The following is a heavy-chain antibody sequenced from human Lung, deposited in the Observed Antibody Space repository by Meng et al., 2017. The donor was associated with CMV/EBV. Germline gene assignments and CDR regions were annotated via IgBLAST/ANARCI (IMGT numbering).Heavy chain of an antibody. CDR2: ISSTSNYI. J-gene: IGHJ1*01. CDR3: ARDEPPIGSGGPTRYFQH. V-gene: IGHV3-21*01. D-gene: IGHD6-13*01. CDR1: GFSFSSYS. Sequence: GESLKISCAASGFSFSSYSLNWVRQAPGKGLEWVSSISSTSNYIYYADSVEGRFSISRDNAKNSVHLQMNSLRADDSAVYYWARDEPPIGSGGPTRYFQHWGQGTXVTVAS.